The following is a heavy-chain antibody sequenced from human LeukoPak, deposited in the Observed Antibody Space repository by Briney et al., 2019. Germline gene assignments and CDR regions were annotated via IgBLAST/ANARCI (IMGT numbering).Heavy chain of an antibody. D-gene: IGHD5-12*01. CDR2: IYTSGST. Sequence: SETLSLTCTVSGGSISSYYWSWIRQPAGKGLEWIGRIYTSGSTNYNPSLKSRVTMSVDTSKNQFSLKLSSVTAADTAVYYCARDGEGMGGYVTWYYYGMDVWGQGTTVTVSS. V-gene: IGHV4-4*07. CDR1: GGSISSYY. CDR3: ARDGEGMGGYVTWYYYGMDV. J-gene: IGHJ6*02.